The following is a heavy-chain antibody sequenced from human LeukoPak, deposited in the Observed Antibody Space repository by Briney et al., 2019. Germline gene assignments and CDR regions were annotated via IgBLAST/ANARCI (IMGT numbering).Heavy chain of an antibody. CDR3: AKGDDYGANTRLPKYNWFDP. V-gene: IGHV3-30*02. J-gene: IGHJ5*02. D-gene: IGHD4-23*01. CDR1: GFTFSTYA. CDR2: IRYDGNNK. Sequence: PGGSLRLSCAASGFTFSTYAIHWVRQAPGKGLEWVAFIRYDGNNKNYADSVKGRFTISRDNSKDTLYLQMNSLRAEDTAVYYCAKGDDYGANTRLPKYNWFDPWGQGTLVTVSS.